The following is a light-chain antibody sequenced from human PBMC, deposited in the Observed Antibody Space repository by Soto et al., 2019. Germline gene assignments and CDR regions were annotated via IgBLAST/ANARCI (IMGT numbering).Light chain of an antibody. CDR2: EAS. CDR3: QQYNSYSPYT. CDR1: ENISRW. J-gene: IGKJ2*01. V-gene: IGKV1-5*01. Sequence: DIQMTQSPSTLSASVGDRVTITCRASENISRWLAWYQQKPGKAPKVLIYEASSLSRGVPSRFGGSGSGTEFTLTISGVQPDDFATYYCQQYNSYSPYTFGQGTKLDIK.